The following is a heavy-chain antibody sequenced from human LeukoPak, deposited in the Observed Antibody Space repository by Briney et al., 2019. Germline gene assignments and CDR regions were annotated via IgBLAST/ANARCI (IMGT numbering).Heavy chain of an antibody. CDR3: ARDHSGWSIID. J-gene: IGHJ4*02. D-gene: IGHD6-19*01. CDR1: GFTFSDYY. Sequence: PGGFLRLSCAASGFTFSDYYMSWIRQAPGKGLEWVSYISSGGSTIYYADSVKGRFTISRDNAKNSLYLQMDSLRAEDTAVYYCARDHSGWSIIDWGQGTLVTVSS. CDR2: ISSGGSTI. V-gene: IGHV3-11*01.